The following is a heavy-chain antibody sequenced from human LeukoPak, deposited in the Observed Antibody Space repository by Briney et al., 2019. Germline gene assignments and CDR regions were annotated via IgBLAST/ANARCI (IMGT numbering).Heavy chain of an antibody. CDR2: IYYSGST. D-gene: IGHD5-18*01. V-gene: IGHV4-59*01. CDR3: ARSRGGRGYSYGYAPGGMDV. CDR1: GGSISSYY. Sequence: SETLSLTCTVSGGSISSYYWSWIRQPPGKGLEWIGYIYYSGSTNYNPSLKSRVTISVDTSKNQFSLRLSSVTAADTAVYYCARSRGGRGYSYGYAPGGMDVWGKGTTVTVSS. J-gene: IGHJ6*04.